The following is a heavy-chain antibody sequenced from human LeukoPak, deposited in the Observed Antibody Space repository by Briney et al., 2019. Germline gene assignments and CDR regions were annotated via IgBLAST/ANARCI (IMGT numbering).Heavy chain of an antibody. CDR2: IYTSGST. D-gene: IGHD3-22*01. CDR3: ARDLDYDSSGYYLVLPT. J-gene: IGHJ5*02. V-gene: IGHV4-4*07. CDR1: GGSISSYY. Sequence: SETLSPTCTVSGGSISSYYWSWIRQPAGKGLEWIGRIYTSGSTNYNPSLKSRVTMSVDTSKNQFSLKLSSVTAADTAVYYCARDLDYDSSGYYLVLPTWGQGTLVTVSS.